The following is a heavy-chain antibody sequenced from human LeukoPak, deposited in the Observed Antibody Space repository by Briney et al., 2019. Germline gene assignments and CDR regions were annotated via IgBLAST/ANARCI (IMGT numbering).Heavy chain of an antibody. CDR3: AKDGYSSGWYNWFDP. J-gene: IGHJ5*02. CDR1: GFTFSSYA. D-gene: IGHD6-19*01. CDR2: ISGSGGST. Sequence: GGSLRLSCAASGFTFSSYAMSWVRQAPGKGLEWVSAISGSGGSTYYADSVKGRFTISRDNSKNTLYLQMNSLRAEDTAVYYSAKDGYSSGWYNWFDPWGQGTLVTVSS. V-gene: IGHV3-23*01.